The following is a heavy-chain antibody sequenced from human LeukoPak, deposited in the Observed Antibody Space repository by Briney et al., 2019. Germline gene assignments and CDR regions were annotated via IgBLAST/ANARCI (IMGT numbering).Heavy chain of an antibody. CDR3: TSDEGEDTSY. CDR1: GFSFSDAW. CDR2: IKSKTDPGTT. V-gene: IGHV3-15*05. J-gene: IGHJ4*02. Sequence: GGSLRLSCAASGFSFSDAWMSWVRQAPGKGLEWVGRIKSKTDPGTTDYAAPLKGRFTISRDDSKSIAYLQMSSLKTEDTAVYYCTSDEGEDTSYWGQGTLVTVSS. D-gene: IGHD1-26*01.